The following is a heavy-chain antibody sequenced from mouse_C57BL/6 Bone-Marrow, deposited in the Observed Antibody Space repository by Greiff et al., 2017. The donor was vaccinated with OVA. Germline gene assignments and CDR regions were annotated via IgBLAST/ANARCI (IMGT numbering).Heavy chain of an antibody. CDR1: GYTFTDYY. D-gene: IGHD2-4*01. Sequence: VQLQQSGAELVKPGASVKLSCKASGYTFTDYYINWVKQRPGQGLEWIARIYPGSGNTYYNEKFKGKATLTAEKSSSTAYMQLSSLTSEDSAVYFCERDDYGAYAMDDWGQGTSVTVSS. CDR3: ERDDYGAYAMDD. CDR2: IYPGSGNT. V-gene: IGHV1-76*01. J-gene: IGHJ4*01.